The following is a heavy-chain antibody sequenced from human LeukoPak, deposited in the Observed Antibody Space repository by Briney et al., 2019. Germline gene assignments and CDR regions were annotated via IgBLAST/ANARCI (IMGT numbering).Heavy chain of an antibody. V-gene: IGHV4-34*01. J-gene: IGHJ6*02. CDR3: ARGPMYCSSTSCRKYYYYYYGMDV. CDR2: INHSGST. CDR1: GGSFSGYY. D-gene: IGHD2-2*01. Sequence: SETLSLTCAVYGGSFSGYYWSWIRQPPGKGLEWIGEINHSGSTNYNPSLKSRVTISVGTSKNQFSLKLSSVTAADTAVYYCARGPMYCSSTSCRKYYYYYYGMDVWGQGTTVTVSS.